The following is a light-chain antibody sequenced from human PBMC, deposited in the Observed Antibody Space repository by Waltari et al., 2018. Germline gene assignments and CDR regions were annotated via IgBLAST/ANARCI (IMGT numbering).Light chain of an antibody. J-gene: IGLJ2*01. CDR1: SSAVGGYNY. CDR3: SSYTSGNPVI. CDR2: DVR. V-gene: IGLV2-14*03. Sequence: QSALTQPASVSGSPGQSITISCIGTSSAVGGYNYVSWYQQHPGKAPKVMIYDVRYRPSGVSTPLPCSSSAHPASLSISGLQAEDEADYYCSSYTSGNPVIFGGGTKLTVL.